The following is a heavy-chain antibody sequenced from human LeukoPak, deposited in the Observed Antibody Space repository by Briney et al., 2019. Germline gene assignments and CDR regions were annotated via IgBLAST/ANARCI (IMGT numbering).Heavy chain of an antibody. CDR1: GFTFSSYA. CDR2: ISYDGSNK. V-gene: IGHV3-30-3*01. J-gene: IGHJ3*02. Sequence: GSLRLSCAASGFTFSSYAMHWVRQAPGKGLEWVAVISYDGSNKYYADSVKGRFTISRDNSKNTLYLQMNSLRAEDTAVYYCARGQLRHAFDIWGQGTMVTVSS. CDR3: ARGQLRHAFDI. D-gene: IGHD1-26*01.